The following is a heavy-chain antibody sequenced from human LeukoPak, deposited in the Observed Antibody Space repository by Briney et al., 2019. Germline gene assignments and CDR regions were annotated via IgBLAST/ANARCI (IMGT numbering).Heavy chain of an antibody. D-gene: IGHD3-22*01. V-gene: IGHV1-69*06. CDR2: IIPIFGTA. J-gene: IGHJ4*02. Sequence: RASVKVSCKAFGYTFTSNYMHWVRQAPGQGLEWMGGIIPIFGTANYAQKFQGRVTITADKSTSTAYMELSSLRSEDTAVYYCAIEDSSGYYWVYWGQGTLVTVSS. CDR3: AIEDSSGYYWVY. CDR1: GYTFTSNY.